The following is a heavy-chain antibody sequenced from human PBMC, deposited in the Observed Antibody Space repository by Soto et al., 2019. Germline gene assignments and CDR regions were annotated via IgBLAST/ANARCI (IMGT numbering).Heavy chain of an antibody. J-gene: IGHJ5*02. D-gene: IGHD3-10*01. CDR3: AKGYGSGSQLSWFDP. V-gene: IGHV3-23*01. Sequence: RHSCAASWCTIVGYAGSWVRQDPGKGLEWVSAISGSGGSTYYADSVKGRFTISRDNSKNTLYLQMNSLRAEDTAVFYCAKGYGSGSQLSWFDPWGQGTLVSVSS. CDR1: WCTIVGYA. CDR2: ISGSGGST.